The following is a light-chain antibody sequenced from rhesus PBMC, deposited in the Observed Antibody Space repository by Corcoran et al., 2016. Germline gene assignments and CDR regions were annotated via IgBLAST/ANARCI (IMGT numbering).Light chain of an antibody. Sequence: DIQMTQSPSSLSASVGNTVTITCRASQGISSYLAWYQQKPGIAPKHLIDYASNLENGFPSRLSGSGPGTEFTLTISSLQPEDFATYDCQQYNSAPMYSFGQVTKVEIK. CDR3: QQYNSAPMYS. J-gene: IGKJ2*01. CDR1: QGISSY. V-gene: IGKV1-37*01. CDR2: YAS.